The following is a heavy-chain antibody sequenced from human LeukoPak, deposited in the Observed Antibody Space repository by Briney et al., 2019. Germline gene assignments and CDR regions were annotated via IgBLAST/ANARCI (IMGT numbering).Heavy chain of an antibody. CDR3: ARDPLGWFDP. CDR2: INRSGST. J-gene: IGHJ5*02. V-gene: IGHV4-34*01. Sequence: KPSETLSLTCAIYGGSFNDYYWSWVRQPPGKGLEWIGEINRSGSTNYNPSLKSRVTISVDTSKNQVSLKVSSVTAADTAVYYCARDPLGWFDPWGQGTLVTVSS. CDR1: GGSFNDYY.